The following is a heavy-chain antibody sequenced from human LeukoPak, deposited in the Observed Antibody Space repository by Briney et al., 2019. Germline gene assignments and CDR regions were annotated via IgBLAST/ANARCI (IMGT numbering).Heavy chain of an antibody. CDR1: GFTFSTYV. CDR2: ISASGSST. Sequence: GGSLRLSCAASGFTFSTYVMNWVRQAPGKGLEWVSGISASGSSTYYAGSVKGRFTISRDNPRNTLYMQMNSLRDEDTAVYYCAIMHGYYDGSGYWVQWGQGTLVTVSS. CDR3: AIMHGYYDGSGYWVQ. D-gene: IGHD3-22*01. J-gene: IGHJ1*01. V-gene: IGHV3-23*01.